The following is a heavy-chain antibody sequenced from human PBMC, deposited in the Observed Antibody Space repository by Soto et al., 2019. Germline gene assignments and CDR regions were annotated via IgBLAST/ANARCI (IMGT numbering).Heavy chain of an antibody. V-gene: IGHV4-59*08. Sequence: QVQLQESGPGLVKPSETLSLTCSVSGGSISSYYWSWIRQPPGKGLEWIGYIYYSGSTNYNPSLNGRVTISVATPKNPLSLTLTSETAADTAVYYWASLHGLGYRSTQNRPYYYYGMDVWGQGTTVTVSS. D-gene: IGHD6-13*01. CDR3: ASLHGLGYRSTQNRPYYYYGMDV. CDR2: IYYSGST. CDR1: GGSISSYY. J-gene: IGHJ6*02.